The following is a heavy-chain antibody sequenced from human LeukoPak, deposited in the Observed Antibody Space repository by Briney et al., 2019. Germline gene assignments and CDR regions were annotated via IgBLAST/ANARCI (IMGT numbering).Heavy chain of an antibody. CDR3: AREPTSMIL. D-gene: IGHD5-18*01. CDR1: GFTFSSYS. CDR2: ISSSSSNYI. Sequence: PGGSLRLSCAASGFTFSSYSMNWVRQTPGKGLEWVSSISSSSSNYIYYADSVKGRFTISRDNAKNSLYPQMNSLRAEDTAVYYCAREPTSMILWGQGTLVTVSS. J-gene: IGHJ4*02. V-gene: IGHV3-21*01.